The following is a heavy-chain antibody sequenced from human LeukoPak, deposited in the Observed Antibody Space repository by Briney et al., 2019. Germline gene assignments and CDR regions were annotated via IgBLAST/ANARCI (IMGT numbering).Heavy chain of an antibody. CDR1: GGSFSGYY. V-gene: IGHV4-34*01. D-gene: IGHD3-22*01. J-gene: IGHJ4*02. Sequence: SETLSLTCAVYGGSFSGYYWSWIRQPPGKGLEWIGEVNHSGSTDHNPSLKSRVTISVDTSKNQFSLNLSSVTAADTAVYYCARAYYYDRSGYRPLSVLYPRPFDYWGQGTLVTVSS. CDR3: ARAYYYDRSGYRPLSVLYPRPFDY. CDR2: VNHSGST.